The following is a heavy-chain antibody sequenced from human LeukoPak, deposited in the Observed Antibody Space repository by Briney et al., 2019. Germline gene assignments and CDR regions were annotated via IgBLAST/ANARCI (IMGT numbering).Heavy chain of an antibody. CDR2: ITGGGGST. CDR1: GFTFTNYA. Sequence: GGSLRLSCAASGFTFTNYAMTWVRQSPGKGLEWVSTITGGGGSTYYADSVKGRFTISRDNFKDTLHLQMHSLSAADTAVYFCARYYFDSSGRYFDYWGQGTLVTVSS. CDR3: ARYYFDSSGRYFDY. D-gene: IGHD3-22*01. J-gene: IGHJ4*02. V-gene: IGHV3-23*01.